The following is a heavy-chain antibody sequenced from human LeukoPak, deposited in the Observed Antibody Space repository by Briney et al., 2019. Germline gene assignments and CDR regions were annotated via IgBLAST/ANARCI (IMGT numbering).Heavy chain of an antibody. V-gene: IGHV3-74*01. J-gene: IGHJ4*01. Sequence: GGSLRLSCVASGFTFSSHWMHWVRQVPGKGLMWVSRINGDGSRIHYGDSVKGRFTISRDNAKNTLCLQMTSLRGDDTAIYFCARDALGGRTKFDSWGHGSLVTVSS. CDR3: ARDALGGRTKFDS. CDR2: INGDGSRI. D-gene: IGHD3-16*01. CDR1: GFTFSSHW.